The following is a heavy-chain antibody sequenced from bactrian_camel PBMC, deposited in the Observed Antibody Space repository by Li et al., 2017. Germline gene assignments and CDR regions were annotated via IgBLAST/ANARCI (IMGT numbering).Heavy chain of an antibody. CDR1: NHRGNC. CDR2: IATGGSGT. Sequence: HVQLVESGGGSVQDGGSLRLSCLSNHRGNCMGWFRQAPGKKREGVARIATGGSGTYDADSVKGRFTIAQDNADNTLSMQMNNLKPDDTAMYYCAAQWTGGIWCRLPPVESGFGSWGQGTQVTVS. D-gene: IGHD7*01. V-gene: IGHV3S54*01. J-gene: IGHJ6*01. CDR3: AAQWTGGIWCRLPPVESGFGS.